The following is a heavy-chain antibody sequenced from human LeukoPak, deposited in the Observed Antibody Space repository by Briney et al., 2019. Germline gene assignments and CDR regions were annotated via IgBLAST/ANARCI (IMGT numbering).Heavy chain of an antibody. J-gene: IGHJ4*02. D-gene: IGHD6-13*01. V-gene: IGHV1-2*02. CDR3: ATAGSSWYVYFDY. Sequence: GASVKVSCKASGYTFTGYYMHWVRQAPGQGLEWMGWINPNSGGPNYAQKFQGRVTMTRDTSISTAYMELSRLRSDDTAVYYCATAGSSWYVYFDYWGQGTLVTVSS. CDR2: INPNSGGP. CDR1: GYTFTGYY.